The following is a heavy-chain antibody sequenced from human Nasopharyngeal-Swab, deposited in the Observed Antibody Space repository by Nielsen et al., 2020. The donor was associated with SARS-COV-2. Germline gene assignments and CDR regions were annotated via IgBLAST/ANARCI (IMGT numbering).Heavy chain of an antibody. V-gene: IGHV1-18*01. D-gene: IGHD1-1*01. Sequence: ASVKVSCKASGYTFTNYGVSWVRQAPGQGLEWMGWVSPLNGRTNYIQKFQGRIIMTPATSTPPAFMELTDLTSDDTAVYYCATDHWNRFDYWGQGTQVTVSS. CDR1: GYTFTNYG. CDR3: ATDHWNRFDY. CDR2: VSPLNGRT. J-gene: IGHJ4*02.